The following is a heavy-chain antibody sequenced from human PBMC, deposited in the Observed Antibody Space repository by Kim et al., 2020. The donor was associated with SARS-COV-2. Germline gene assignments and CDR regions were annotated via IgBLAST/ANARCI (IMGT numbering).Heavy chain of an antibody. V-gene: IGHV3-74*01. CDR2: INSDGSST. Sequence: GGSLRLSCAASGFTFSSYWMHWVRQAPGKGLVWVSRINSDGSSTSYADSVKGRFTISRDNAKNTLYLQMNSLRAEDTAVYYCARGTSIAVAGIDERGWYFDLWGRGTLVTVSS. CDR3: ARGTSIAVAGIDERGWYFDL. J-gene: IGHJ2*01. CDR1: GFTFSSYW. D-gene: IGHD6-19*01.